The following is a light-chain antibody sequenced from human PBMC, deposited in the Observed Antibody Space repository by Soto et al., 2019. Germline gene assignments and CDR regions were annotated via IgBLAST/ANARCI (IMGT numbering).Light chain of an antibody. CDR2: GAS. V-gene: IGKV3-20*01. CDR3: QQYGSSLPT. CDR1: QSVSSSY. J-gene: IGKJ5*01. Sequence: EIVLTQSPGTLSLSPGERATLSCRASQSVSSSYLAWYQQKPGQAPRLLIYGASSRATGIPDRFSGSGSRTDFTLTISRLEPEDFAVYYCQQYGSSLPTFGQGTRLEIK.